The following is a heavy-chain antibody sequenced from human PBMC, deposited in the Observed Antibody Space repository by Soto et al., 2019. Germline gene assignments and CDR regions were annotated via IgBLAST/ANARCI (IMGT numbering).Heavy chain of an antibody. CDR2: ISGSGSST. CDR3: AKDASSGITSFDL. Sequence: SLRLSCAASGFPFSTYAMSWVRQAPGKGLEWVPVISGSGSSTYYADSVKGRFTISRDNSKNTLYLQMNSLRAEDTAVYYCAKDASSGITSFDLWGRGTLVTVSS. CDR1: GFPFSTYA. D-gene: IGHD3-3*01. V-gene: IGHV3-23*01. J-gene: IGHJ2*01.